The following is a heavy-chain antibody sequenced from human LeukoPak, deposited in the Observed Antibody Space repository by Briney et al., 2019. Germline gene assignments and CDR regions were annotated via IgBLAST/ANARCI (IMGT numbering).Heavy chain of an antibody. CDR1: GYTFTSYY. D-gene: IGHD2-21*02. Sequence: ASVKVSCKASGYTFTSYYMHWVRQAPGQGLEWMGIINPSGGSTSYAQKLQGRVTMTTDTSTTTVYMEVRSLRSDDTAVYYCARGPGYGDSMYYFDYWGQGTLVTVSS. J-gene: IGHJ4*02. CDR2: INPSGGST. V-gene: IGHV1-46*01. CDR3: ARGPGYGDSMYYFDY.